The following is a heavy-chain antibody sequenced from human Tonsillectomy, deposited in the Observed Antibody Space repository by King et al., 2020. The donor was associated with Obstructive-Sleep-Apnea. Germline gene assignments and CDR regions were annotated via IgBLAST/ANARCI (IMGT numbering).Heavy chain of an antibody. CDR3: ARGGYSSGWFPLDY. V-gene: IGHV1-8*01. CDR1: GYTFTSYD. D-gene: IGHD6-19*01. J-gene: IGHJ4*02. CDR2: MNPKSVAT. Sequence: VQLVESGAEVKKPGASVKVSCKASGYTFTSYDINWVRQATGPGLEWMGWMNPKSVATGYAQKFQGRLTMTRDTSMSTVYKELSSLRSEDTAMYYCARGGYSSGWFPLDYWGQGTLVTVSS.